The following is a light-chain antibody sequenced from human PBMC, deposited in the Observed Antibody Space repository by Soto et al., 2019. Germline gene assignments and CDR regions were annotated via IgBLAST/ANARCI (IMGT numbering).Light chain of an antibody. J-gene: IGLJ3*02. CDR2: EVS. CDR1: SADVGGYAY. V-gene: IGLV2-14*01. Sequence: QSVLTQPASVSGSPGQSNTISCTGTSADVGGYAYVSWYQKYPGKAPKLVISEVSNRPSGVSHRFSGSRSGNTASLTISGLQAEDEADYYCCSYTDNTTPVFGGGTKLTVL. CDR3: CSYTDNTTPV.